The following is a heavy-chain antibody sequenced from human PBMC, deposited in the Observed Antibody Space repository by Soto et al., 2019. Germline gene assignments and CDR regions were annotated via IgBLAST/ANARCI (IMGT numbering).Heavy chain of an antibody. CDR2: ITSSSSAI. CDR1: GFTFTDAW. CDR3: ARGPVAAIDY. V-gene: IGHV3-48*01. J-gene: IGHJ4*02. D-gene: IGHD6-19*01. Sequence: GGSLRLSCAASGFTFTDAWMSWVRQAPGKGLEWVSHITSSSSAIYYADSVKGRFTISRDNAKNSLYLQMNSLRAEDTAVYYCARGPVAAIDYWGQGILVTVSS.